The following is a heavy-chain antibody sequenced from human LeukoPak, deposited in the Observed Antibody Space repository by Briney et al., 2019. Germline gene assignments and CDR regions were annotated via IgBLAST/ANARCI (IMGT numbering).Heavy chain of an antibody. CDR2: IYYSGST. J-gene: IGHJ4*02. CDR1: GGSISSSSYY. CDR3: ARQVVRGYFDY. Sequence: PSETLSLTCTVSGGSISSSSYYWGWLRQPPGKGLEWIGSIYYSGSTYYNPSLKSRVTISVDTSKNQFSLKLSSVTAADTAVYYCARQVVRGYFDYWGQGTLVTVSS. D-gene: IGHD3-10*01. V-gene: IGHV4-39*01.